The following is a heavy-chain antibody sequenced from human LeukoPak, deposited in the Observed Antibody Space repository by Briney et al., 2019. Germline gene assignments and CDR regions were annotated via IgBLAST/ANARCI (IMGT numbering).Heavy chain of an antibody. V-gene: IGHV4-39*07. CDR3: AREPPWSPTSYYYGMDV. D-gene: IGHD3-3*01. CDR2: IYYSGST. CDR1: GGSISSSSYY. Sequence: SETLSLTCTVSGGSISSSSYYWGWLRQPPGKGLEWIGSIYYSGSTYYNPSLKSRVTISVDTSKNQFSLKLSSVTAADTAVYYCAREPPWSPTSYYYGMDVWGQGTTVTVSS. J-gene: IGHJ6*02.